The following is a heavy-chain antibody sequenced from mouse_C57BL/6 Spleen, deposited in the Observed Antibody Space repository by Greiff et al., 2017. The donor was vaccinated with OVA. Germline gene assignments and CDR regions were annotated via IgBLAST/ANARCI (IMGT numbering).Heavy chain of an antibody. V-gene: IGHV1-9*01. CDR1: GYTFTGYW. CDR3: ARFAY. CDR2: ILPGSGST. Sequence: VQLQQSGAELMKPGASVKLSCKATGYTFTGYWIEWVKQRPGHGLEWIGEILPGSGSTNYNEKFKGNATFTADTSSNTAYMQLSSLTTEDSAIYYCARFAYWGQGTLVTVSA. J-gene: IGHJ3*01.